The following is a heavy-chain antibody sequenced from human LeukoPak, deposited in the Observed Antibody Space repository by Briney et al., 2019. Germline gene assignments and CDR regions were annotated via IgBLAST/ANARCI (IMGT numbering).Heavy chain of an antibody. D-gene: IGHD3-22*01. V-gene: IGHV3-21*04. Sequence: GGSLRLSCAASGFTFSSYSMSWVRQAPGKGLEWVSSISSSSSYIYYADSGKGRFTISRDNSKNTLYLHMNSLKAEDTAVYYCAKSRSYDSSGYSFDYWGQGTLVTVSS. CDR1: GFTFSSYS. CDR3: AKSRSYDSSGYSFDY. J-gene: IGHJ4*02. CDR2: ISSSSSYI.